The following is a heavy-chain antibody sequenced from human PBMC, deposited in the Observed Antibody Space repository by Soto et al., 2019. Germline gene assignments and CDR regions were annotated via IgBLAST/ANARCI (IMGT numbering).Heavy chain of an antibody. J-gene: IGHJ4*02. CDR3: AREDSSSWRDYFDY. V-gene: IGHV4-59*01. Sequence: PSETLSLTCTASGGSISSYYWSWIRQPPGKGLEWIGYIYYSGSTNYNPSLKSRVTISVDTSKNQFSLKLSSVTAADTAVYYCAREDSSSWRDYFDYWGQGTLVTVSS. D-gene: IGHD6-13*01. CDR2: IYYSGST. CDR1: GGSISSYY.